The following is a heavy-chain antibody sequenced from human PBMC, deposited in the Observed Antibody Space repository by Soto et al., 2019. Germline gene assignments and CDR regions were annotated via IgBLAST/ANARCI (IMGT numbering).Heavy chain of an antibody. J-gene: IGHJ5*02. CDR1: GGSISDDTYY. CDR3: ARLHRASPNCVPLDP. D-gene: IGHD2-15*01. V-gene: IGHV4-39*01. CDR2: IYYSGTS. Sequence: QLQLQESGPGLVKPSETLSLTCTVSGGSISDDTYYWGWIRQPPGKGLEWIGSIYYSGTSSYNPSLKSRVTMSVDTSKKQLSLRLSSVTAADTAVYYCARLHRASPNCVPLDPWGQGTLVIVSS.